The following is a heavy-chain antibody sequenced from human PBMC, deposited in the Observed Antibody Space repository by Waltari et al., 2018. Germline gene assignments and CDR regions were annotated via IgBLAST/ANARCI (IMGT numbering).Heavy chain of an antibody. CDR2: VKSERAGGTT. CDR1: GLTFIDAW. Sequence: EVQLVESGGGLVKPGGSLRLSCTASGLTFIDAWMSWVRQAPGKGLEWVGRVKSERAGGTTDYAAPVKGRFTISRDRSKNTLYLEMYSLTVEDTAVYYCTADLPGGLSDYFDYWGQGTLVTVSS. J-gene: IGHJ4*02. V-gene: IGHV3-15*01. D-gene: IGHD3-16*01. CDR3: TADLPGGLSDYFDY.